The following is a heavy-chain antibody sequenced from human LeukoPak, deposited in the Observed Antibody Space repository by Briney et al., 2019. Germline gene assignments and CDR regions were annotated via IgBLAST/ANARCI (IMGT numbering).Heavy chain of an antibody. CDR2: IIPILGIA. Sequence: GASVKVSCKASGVTFSSYAISWVRQAPGQGLEWMGRIIPILGIANYAQKFQGRVTITADKSTSTAYMELSSLRSEDTAVYYCARGPTTVTTFGGLMTYWGQGTLVTVSS. CDR1: GVTFSSYA. D-gene: IGHD4-17*01. J-gene: IGHJ4*02. V-gene: IGHV1-69*04. CDR3: ARGPTTVTTFGGLMTY.